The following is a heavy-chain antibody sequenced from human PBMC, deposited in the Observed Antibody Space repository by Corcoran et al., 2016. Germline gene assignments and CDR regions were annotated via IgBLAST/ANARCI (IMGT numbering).Heavy chain of an antibody. V-gene: IGHV4-59*01. J-gene: IGHJ4*02. CDR1: GVSISSYY. Sequence: QVQLQESGPGLVKPSETLSLTCTVSGVSISSYYWSWIRQPPGKGLEWIGYIYYSGSTNYNPSLKSRVTISVDTSKNQFSLKLSSVTAADTAVYYCARVGDFWSGYRPYYFDYWGQGTLVTVSS. CDR2: IYYSGST. D-gene: IGHD3-3*01. CDR3: ARVGDFWSGYRPYYFDY.